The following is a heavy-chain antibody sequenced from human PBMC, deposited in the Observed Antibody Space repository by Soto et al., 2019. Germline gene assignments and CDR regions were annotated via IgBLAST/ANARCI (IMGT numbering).Heavy chain of an antibody. CDR2: TSGSGDTT. J-gene: IGHJ4*02. CDR3: AKDLGYDGSGIEI. D-gene: IGHD3-10*01. Sequence: EVQLLGSGVGLVQSGGSLRLSCAAAGFTFSSYGMSWVRQAPGKGLEWVSATSGSGDTTYYADSVKGRFTISIDNYQNTLYLHMYSVRAEDTAVYYCAKDLGYDGSGIEIWGQGPLVTVSS. V-gene: IGHV3-23*01. CDR1: GFTFSSYG.